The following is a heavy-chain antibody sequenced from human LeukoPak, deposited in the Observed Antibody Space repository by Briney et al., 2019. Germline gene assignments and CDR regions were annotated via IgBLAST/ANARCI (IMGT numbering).Heavy chain of an antibody. V-gene: IGHV1-69*05. Sequence: SVKVSCKAPGGTFSSYAISWVRQAPGQGLAWMGGIIPIFGTANYAQKFQGRVTITTDESTSTAYMELSSLRSEDTAVYYCARVSLGDCSGGSCYFHYYFDYWGQGTLVTVSS. CDR1: GGTFSSYA. CDR2: IIPIFGTA. J-gene: IGHJ4*02. D-gene: IGHD2-15*01. CDR3: ARVSLGDCSGGSCYFHYYFDY.